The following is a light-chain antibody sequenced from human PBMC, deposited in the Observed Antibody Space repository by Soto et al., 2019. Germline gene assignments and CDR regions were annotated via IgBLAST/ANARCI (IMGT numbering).Light chain of an antibody. J-gene: IGKJ1*01. CDR3: QQYGSAPPWT. CDR2: GAS. Sequence: EIVLTQSPGTLSLSPGERATLSCRASQSVSSSYLAWYPQKPGQAPRLLIYGASSRATGIPDRFSGSGSGKDFTLTISRLEPEYFAVYYCQQYGSAPPWTFGQWTKVEIK. V-gene: IGKV3-20*01. CDR1: QSVSSSY.